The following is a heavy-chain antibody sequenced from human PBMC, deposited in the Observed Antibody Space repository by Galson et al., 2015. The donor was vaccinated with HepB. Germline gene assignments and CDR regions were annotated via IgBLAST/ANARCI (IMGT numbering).Heavy chain of an antibody. CDR3: ARTYCSGISSYFDY. CDR1: GDSISSNDR. Sequence: SETLSLTCAVSGDSISSNDRWGWIRQPPGKGLEWIAYIYYSGSTYYNPSLKTRVTMSVDTSKNQFSLKLSSVTAVDTAVYYCARTYCSGISSYFDYWGQGTLVTVSS. D-gene: IGHD2-2*01. V-gene: IGHV4-28*01. CDR2: IYYSGST. J-gene: IGHJ4*02.